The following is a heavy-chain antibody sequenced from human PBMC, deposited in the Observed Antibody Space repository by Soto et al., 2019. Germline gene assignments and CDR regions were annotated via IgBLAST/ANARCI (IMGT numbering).Heavy chain of an antibody. CDR1: GGSIRSGDYY. Sequence: PSETLSLTCTVSGGSIRSGDYYWNWIRQHPGKGLEWIGYIYYNGNTYYNPSLKSRVAISVDTSKNQFFLKLSSVTAADTAVYFCARETAARPHIYYFDYWGHGTLVTVPQ. J-gene: IGHJ4*01. CDR2: IYYNGNT. CDR3: ARETAARPHIYYFDY. D-gene: IGHD6-6*01. V-gene: IGHV4-31*03.